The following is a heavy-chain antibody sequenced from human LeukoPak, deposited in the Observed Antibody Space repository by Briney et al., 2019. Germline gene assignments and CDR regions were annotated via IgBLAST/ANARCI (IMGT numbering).Heavy chain of an antibody. Sequence: SVKVSCKASGGTFSSYATSWVRQAPGQGLEWMGGIIPIFGTANYAQKFQGRVTITADESTSTAYMELSSLRSEDTAVYYCARVGGVGWNDVGGFDYWGQGTLVTVSS. CDR3: ARVGGVGWNDVGGFDY. J-gene: IGHJ4*02. CDR1: GGTFSSYA. D-gene: IGHD1-1*01. V-gene: IGHV1-69*13. CDR2: IIPIFGTA.